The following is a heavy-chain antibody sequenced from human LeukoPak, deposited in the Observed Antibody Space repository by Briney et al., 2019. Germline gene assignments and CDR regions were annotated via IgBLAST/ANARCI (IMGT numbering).Heavy chain of an antibody. CDR3: ARYFPIHYYFDY. J-gene: IGHJ4*02. CDR1: GFTVSSNH. D-gene: IGHD3-10*01. Sequence: PGGSLRLSCAASGFTVSSNHMSWVRQAPGKGLEWVSVIYSGGSTYYADSVKGRFTISRDNSKNTLYLQMNSLRAEDTAVYYCARYFPIHYYFDYWGQGTLVTVSS. V-gene: IGHV3-66*01. CDR2: IYSGGST.